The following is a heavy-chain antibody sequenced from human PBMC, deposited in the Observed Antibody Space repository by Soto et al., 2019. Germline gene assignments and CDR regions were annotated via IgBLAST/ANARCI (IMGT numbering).Heavy chain of an antibody. J-gene: IGHJ2*01. V-gene: IGHV3-7*01. D-gene: IGHD5-12*01. Sequence: GSLRLSCEASGFTFNTYVMSWVRQAPGKGLEWVANIKEDGSEKYYVDSVKGRFTIYRDNAQNSLYLQMNSLRGEDTAVYYCATYSGSPHWYFDLWGRGTLVTVSS. CDR1: GFTFNTYV. CDR3: ATYSGSPHWYFDL. CDR2: IKEDGSEK.